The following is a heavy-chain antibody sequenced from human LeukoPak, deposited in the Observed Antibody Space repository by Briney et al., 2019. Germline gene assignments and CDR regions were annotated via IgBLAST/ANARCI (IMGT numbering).Heavy chain of an antibody. J-gene: IGHJ6*02. D-gene: IGHD3-10*01. CDR3: ARGLHYYYYGMDV. CDR2: ISGSGGST. CDR1: GFTFSSYA. Sequence: GGSLRLSCAASGFTFSSYALNWVRQAPGQGLEWVSAISGSGGSTYYADSVKGRFTISRDNSKNTLYLQMNSLRAEDTAVYYCARGLHYYYYGMDVWGQGTTVTVSS. V-gene: IGHV3-23*01.